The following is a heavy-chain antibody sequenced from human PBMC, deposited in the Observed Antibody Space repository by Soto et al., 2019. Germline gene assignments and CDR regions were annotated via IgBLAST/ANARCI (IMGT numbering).Heavy chain of an antibody. V-gene: IGHV6-1*01. CDR1: GDSVSSKSAA. CDR3: ARALAGSYDY. Sequence: SRTLSLTCALSGDSVSSKSAAWNWIRQSPSRGLEWLGRTYYRSKWSTDYAVSLKGRITVNTDTSKNQFSLHLNSVSPEDTAVYYCARALAGSYDYWGQGTLVTVSS. CDR2: TYYRSKWST. J-gene: IGHJ4*02. D-gene: IGHD1-26*01.